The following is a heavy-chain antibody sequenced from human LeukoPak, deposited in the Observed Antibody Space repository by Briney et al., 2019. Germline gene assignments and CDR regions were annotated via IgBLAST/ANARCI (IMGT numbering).Heavy chain of an antibody. J-gene: IGHJ4*02. V-gene: IGHV4-34*01. Sequence: SETLSLTCAVYGGSFSDYYWSWIRQPPGKGLEWIGEINHSGSTNYNPSLKSRVTISVDTSKNQFSLKLSSVTAADTAVYYCASTSSGSGSYLSYWGQGTLVTVSS. D-gene: IGHD3-10*01. CDR3: ASTSSGSGSYLSY. CDR2: INHSGST. CDR1: GGSFSDYY.